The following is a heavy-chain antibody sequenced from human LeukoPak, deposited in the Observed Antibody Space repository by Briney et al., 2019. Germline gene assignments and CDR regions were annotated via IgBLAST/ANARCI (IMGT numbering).Heavy chain of an antibody. J-gene: IGHJ4*02. CDR2: INPNSGGT. D-gene: IGHD4-17*01. Sequence: ASVKVSCKASGYTFIGYFMHWVRQAPGQGLEWMGWINPNSGGTNYAQKFQGRVTMTRDTSISTAYMELSRLRSDDTAVYYCARVGASYDYGALWGQGTLVTVSS. V-gene: IGHV1-2*02. CDR3: ARVGASYDYGAL. CDR1: GYTFIGYF.